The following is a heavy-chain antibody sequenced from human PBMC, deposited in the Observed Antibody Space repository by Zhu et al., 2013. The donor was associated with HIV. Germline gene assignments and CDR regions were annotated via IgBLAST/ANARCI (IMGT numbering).Heavy chain of an antibody. CDR2: INPSGGST. CDR3: AREKSLVAGPEYYFDY. J-gene: IGHJ4*02. D-gene: IGHD6-19*01. CDR1: GYTFTSYY. Sequence: QVQLVQSGAEVKKPGASVKVSCKASGYTFTSYYMHWVRQAPGQGLEWMGIINPSGGSTSYAQKFQGRVTMTRDTSTSTVYMELSSLRSEDTAVYYCAREKSLVAGPEYYFDYWGQGTLVTVSS. V-gene: IGHV1-46*01.